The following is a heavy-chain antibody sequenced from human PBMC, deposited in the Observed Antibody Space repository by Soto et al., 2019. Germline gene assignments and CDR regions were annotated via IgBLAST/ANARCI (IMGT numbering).Heavy chain of an antibody. D-gene: IGHD1-26*01. Sequence: GGSLRLSCAASGFTFSSYAMSWVRQAPGKGLEWVSAISGSGGSTYYADSVKGRFTISRDNSKNTLYLQMNSLRAEDAAVYYCAKDPPREWELLAHGWFDPWGQGTLVTVSS. CDR2: ISGSGGST. J-gene: IGHJ5*02. CDR3: AKDPPREWELLAHGWFDP. V-gene: IGHV3-23*01. CDR1: GFTFSSYA.